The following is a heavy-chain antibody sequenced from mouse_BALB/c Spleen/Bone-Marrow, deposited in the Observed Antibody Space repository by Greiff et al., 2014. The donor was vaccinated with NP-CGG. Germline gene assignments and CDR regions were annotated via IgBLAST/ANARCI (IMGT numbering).Heavy chain of an antibody. Sequence: DVKLVESGAELVKPGASVKLSCTASGFNIKVTYMHWVKQRPEQGLEWIGRIDPANGNTKYDPKFQGKATITADTSSNTAYLQLSSLTSEDTAVYYCARYYYGSSLFDYWGQGTTLTVSS. V-gene: IGHV14-3*02. CDR1: GFNIKVTY. J-gene: IGHJ2*01. CDR3: ARYYYGSSLFDY. CDR2: IDPANGNT. D-gene: IGHD1-1*01.